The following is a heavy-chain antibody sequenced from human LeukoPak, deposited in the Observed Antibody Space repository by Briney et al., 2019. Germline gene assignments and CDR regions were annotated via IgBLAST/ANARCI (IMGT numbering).Heavy chain of an antibody. Sequence: QPGGSLRLSCAASGFTFSSYWMHWVRQAPGKGLEWVANIKQDGSEKYYVDSVKGRFTISRDNAKNSLYLQMNSLRAEDTAVYYCARDPSSYYYYYMDVWGKGTTVTISS. CDR2: IKQDGSEK. V-gene: IGHV3-7*01. J-gene: IGHJ6*03. CDR3: ARDPSSYYYYYMDV. CDR1: GFTFSSYW.